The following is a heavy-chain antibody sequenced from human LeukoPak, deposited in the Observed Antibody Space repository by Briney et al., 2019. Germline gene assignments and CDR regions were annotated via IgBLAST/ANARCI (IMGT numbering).Heavy chain of an antibody. CDR2: IYYSGST. Sequence: SETLSLTCTVSGGSISSYYWSWIRQPPGKGLEWIGYIYYSGSTNYNPSLKSRVTISVDTSKNQFSLKLSSVTAADTAVYYCARDQDRGYDFSFDNWGQGSLVTVSS. D-gene: IGHD5-12*01. CDR1: GGSISSYY. CDR3: ARDQDRGYDFSFDN. V-gene: IGHV4-59*01. J-gene: IGHJ4*02.